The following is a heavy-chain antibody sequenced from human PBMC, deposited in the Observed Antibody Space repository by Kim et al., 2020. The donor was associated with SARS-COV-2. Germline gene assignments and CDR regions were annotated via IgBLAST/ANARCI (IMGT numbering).Heavy chain of an antibody. D-gene: IGHD1-26*01. J-gene: IGHJ4*02. Sequence: NPSIKGRVTKSVDTSKNLFSLKLSSVTAADTAVYYCARVVGATWNYFDYWGQGTLVTVSS. V-gene: IGHV4-34*01. CDR3: ARVVGATWNYFDY.